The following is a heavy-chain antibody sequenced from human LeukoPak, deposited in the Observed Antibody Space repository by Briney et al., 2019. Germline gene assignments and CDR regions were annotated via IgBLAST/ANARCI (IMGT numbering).Heavy chain of an antibody. D-gene: IGHD3-9*01. J-gene: IGHJ4*02. CDR1: GFTFSSYS. V-gene: IGHV3-21*05. CDR3: ARVLRYFDWFSFDY. Sequence: GGSLRLSCAASGFTFSSYSMNWVRQAPGKGLEWVSYISSSSSYTNYADSVKGRFTISRDNAKNSLYLQMNSLRAEDTAVYYCARVLRYFDWFSFDYWGQGTLVTVSS. CDR2: ISSSSSYT.